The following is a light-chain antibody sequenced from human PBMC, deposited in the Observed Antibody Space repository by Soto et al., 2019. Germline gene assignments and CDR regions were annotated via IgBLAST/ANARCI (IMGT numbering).Light chain of an antibody. Sequence: IQMTQSLSSLSASVGDSFTITCRTSQTINNYLNWYQQKPGKAPKLLVYSASNLQSGVPSRFSGSGSGTNFTLTISDLQPEDFTTYYCQKSDSTPWTLGQGTKVDVK. CDR3: QKSDSTPWT. J-gene: IGKJ1*01. CDR2: SAS. V-gene: IGKV1-39*01. CDR1: QTINNY.